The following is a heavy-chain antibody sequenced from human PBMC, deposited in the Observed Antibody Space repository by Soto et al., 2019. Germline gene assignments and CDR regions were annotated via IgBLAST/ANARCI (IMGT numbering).Heavy chain of an antibody. CDR1: GFTFRSYS. CDR2: ISSSNRTI. CDR3: AREGWPLLQTGMDV. J-gene: IGHJ6*02. Sequence: GGCLRLSCAASGFTFRSYSMNWVRQAPGKGLEWVSYISSSNRTINYADSVKGRFIISRDNAKNSLYLQMHSLRDEDTAVYYCAREGWPLLQTGMDVWGQGTRSPSH. D-gene: IGHD2-15*01. V-gene: IGHV3-48*02.